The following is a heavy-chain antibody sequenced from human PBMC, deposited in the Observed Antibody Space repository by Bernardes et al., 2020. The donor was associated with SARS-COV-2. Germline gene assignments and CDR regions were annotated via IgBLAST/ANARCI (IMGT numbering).Heavy chain of an antibody. Sequence: GGTLRLSCAASGFTFSSYAMSWVRQAPGKGLEWVSDISGSGGSTYYADSVKGRFTISRDNSKNTLYLQMNSLRAEDTAVYYCAKVAAAGTRIWFDPWGQGTLVTVSS. D-gene: IGHD6-13*01. J-gene: IGHJ5*02. CDR2: ISGSGGST. CDR3: AKVAAAGTRIWFDP. CDR1: GFTFSSYA. V-gene: IGHV3-23*01.